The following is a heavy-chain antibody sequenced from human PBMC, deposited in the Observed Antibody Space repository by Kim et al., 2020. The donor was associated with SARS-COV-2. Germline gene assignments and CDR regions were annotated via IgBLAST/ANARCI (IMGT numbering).Heavy chain of an antibody. V-gene: IGHV3-66*01. D-gene: IGHD4-17*01. CDR3: ARDNGYGDYFDY. Sequence: YYADSVKGRFTISRDNSKNTLYLQMNSLRAEDMAVYYCARDNGYGDYFDYWGQGTLVTVSS. J-gene: IGHJ4*02.